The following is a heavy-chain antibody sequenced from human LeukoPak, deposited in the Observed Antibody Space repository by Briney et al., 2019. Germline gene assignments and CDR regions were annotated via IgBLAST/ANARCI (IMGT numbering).Heavy chain of an antibody. J-gene: IGHJ6*02. D-gene: IGHD4/OR15-4a*01. CDR3: ARPYGVYYYYGMDV. CDR1: GFTFSSTS. V-gene: IGHV3-21*01. CDR2: ISSASTYI. Sequence: GGSLRLSCAASGFTFSSTSMNWVRQAPGKGLEWVSSISSASTYIYYADSVEGRFTVSRDNAQNSLYLQMNSLRAEDTAVYYCARPYGVYYYYGMDVWGQGTTVTVSS.